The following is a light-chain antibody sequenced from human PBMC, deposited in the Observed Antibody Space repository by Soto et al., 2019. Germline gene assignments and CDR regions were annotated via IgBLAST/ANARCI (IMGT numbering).Light chain of an antibody. CDR2: DAS. V-gene: IGKV1-5*01. Sequence: DIQMTQSPSTLSSFGGDRVTFTVXTSQSISSWLAWYQQKPGKAPKLLIYDASSLESGVPSRFSGSGSGTEFTLTISSLQPDDFATYYCQQSYSTRTWTFGQGTK. CDR3: QQSYSTRTWT. J-gene: IGKJ1*01. CDR1: QSISSW.